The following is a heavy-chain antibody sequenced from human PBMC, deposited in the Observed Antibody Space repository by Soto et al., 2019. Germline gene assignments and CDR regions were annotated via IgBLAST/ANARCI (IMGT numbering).Heavy chain of an antibody. CDR2: IYWDDDK. Sequence: QITXXXXGPTXXXXXXTLXXTCTFSGFSLSTSGVGVGWIRXPPGKALEWLALIYWDDDKRYSPSLKSRLTITKDTSKNQVVLTMTNMDPVDTATYYCAQANGGLNVDYWGQGTLVTVSS. J-gene: IGHJ4*02. V-gene: IGHV2-5*02. CDR1: GFSLSTSGVG. D-gene: IGHD1-1*01. CDR3: AQANGGLNVDY.